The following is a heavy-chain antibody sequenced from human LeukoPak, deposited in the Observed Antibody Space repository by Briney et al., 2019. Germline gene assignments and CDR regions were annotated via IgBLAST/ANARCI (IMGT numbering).Heavy chain of an antibody. D-gene: IGHD2-8*01. CDR3: ARQSPYCTDGVCYTGAFDI. Sequence: SETLSLTCTVSGGTISTSSYYWGWIRQPPGKGLEWIGTLHYSGSTYHNPSLKSRVTISVDTSKNQFSLKLSSVTAADTAVYYCARQSPYCTDGVCYTGAFDIWGQGTMVTVSS. V-gene: IGHV4-39*01. CDR2: LHYSGST. J-gene: IGHJ3*02. CDR1: GGTISTSSYY.